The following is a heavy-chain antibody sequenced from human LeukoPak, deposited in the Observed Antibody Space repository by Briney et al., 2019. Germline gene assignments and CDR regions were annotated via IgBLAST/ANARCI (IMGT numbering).Heavy chain of an antibody. D-gene: IGHD2-2*02. CDR3: ARQNQLLYGWFDP. Sequence: GGSLRLSCAASGFTFSSYAMSWVRQAPGKGLEWVSAISGSGGSTYYADSVEGRFTISRDNSKNNVYLQMNSLRAEDTAIYYCARQNQLLYGWFDPWGQGTLVTVSS. CDR1: GFTFSSYA. CDR2: ISGSGGST. V-gene: IGHV3-23*01. J-gene: IGHJ5*02.